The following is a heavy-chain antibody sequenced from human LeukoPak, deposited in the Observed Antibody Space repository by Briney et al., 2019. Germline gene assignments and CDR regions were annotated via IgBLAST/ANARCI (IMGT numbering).Heavy chain of an antibody. V-gene: IGHV3-48*02. CDR3: ARMPPPSYYYDSSGYVYFDY. CDR2: ISSSSTI. D-gene: IGHD3-22*01. Sequence: GGSLRLSCAASGFTFSSYSMNWVRQAPGKGLEWVSYISSSSTIYYADSVKGRFTISRDNAKNSLYLQMNSLRDEDTAVYYCARMPPPSYYYDSSGYVYFDYWGQGTLVTVSS. CDR1: GFTFSSYS. J-gene: IGHJ4*02.